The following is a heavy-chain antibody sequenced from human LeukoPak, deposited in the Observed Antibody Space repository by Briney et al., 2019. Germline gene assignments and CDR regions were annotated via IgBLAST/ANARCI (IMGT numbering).Heavy chain of an antibody. Sequence: SETLSLTCAVYGGSFSGYYWSWIRQPPGKGLEWIGEINHSGSTNYNPSLKSRVTISVNTSKNQFSLKLSSVTAADTAVYYCARGRRWLRPHYFDYWGQGTLVTVSS. CDR3: ARGRRWLRPHYFDY. CDR1: GGSFSGYY. D-gene: IGHD5-12*01. J-gene: IGHJ4*02. V-gene: IGHV4-34*01. CDR2: INHSGST.